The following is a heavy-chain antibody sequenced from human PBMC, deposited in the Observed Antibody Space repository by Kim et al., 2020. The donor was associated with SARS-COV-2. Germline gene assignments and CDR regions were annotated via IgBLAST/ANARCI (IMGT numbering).Heavy chain of an antibody. CDR1: GGSISSSSYY. CDR3: ASVNSGPRKIGFDP. Sequence: SETLSLTCTVSGGSISSSSYYWGWIRQPPGKGLEWIGSIYYSGSTYYNPSLKSRVTISVDTSKNQFSLKLSSVTAADTAVYYCASVNSGPRKIGFDPWGQGTLVTVSS. D-gene: IGHD3-10*01. CDR2: IYYSGST. J-gene: IGHJ5*02. V-gene: IGHV4-39*01.